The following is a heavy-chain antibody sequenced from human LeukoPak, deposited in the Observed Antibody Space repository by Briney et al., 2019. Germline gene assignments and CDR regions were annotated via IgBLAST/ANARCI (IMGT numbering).Heavy chain of an antibody. CDR3: ARDLDFWSGYKDY. V-gene: IGHV3-69-1*01. D-gene: IGHD3-3*01. J-gene: IGHJ4*02. Sequence: MPGGSLRLSCAASGFTVSSNYMSWVRQAPGKGLEWVSSMTSSSHSYYADSVKGRFTISRDNAKNSLFLQMNSLRAEDTAVYYCARDLDFWSGYKDYWGQGTLVTVSS. CDR2: MTSSSHS. CDR1: GFTVSSNY.